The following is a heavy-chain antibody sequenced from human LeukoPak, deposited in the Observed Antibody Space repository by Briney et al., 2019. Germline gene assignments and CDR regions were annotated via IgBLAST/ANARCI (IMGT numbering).Heavy chain of an antibody. J-gene: IGHJ6*03. D-gene: IGHD6-13*01. CDR3: ARHLITAAGISHYYYYMDV. CDR1: GSRFTSYW. CDR2: IYPGDSDT. V-gene: IGHV5-51*01. Sequence: GASLKISXKGSGSRFTSYWIGWVRQLPGKGLEWMGIIYPGDSDTIYSPSFQGHVTISADKAISTAYLQWSSLKASDTAMYYCARHLITAAGISHYYYYMDVWGKGTTVTVSS.